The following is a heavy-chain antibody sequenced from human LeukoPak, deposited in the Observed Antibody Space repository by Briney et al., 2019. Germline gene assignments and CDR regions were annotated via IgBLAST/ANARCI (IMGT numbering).Heavy chain of an antibody. CDR3: ARDPESTIWPQYFQR. V-gene: IGHV3-7*04. Sequence: PGGSLRLSCAASGFTFSNSWMNWVRQAPGRGLEWVANVKQDGSETHYVDSVKGRFTISRDNAKNSLFLEMNSLRGEDTAVYYCARDPESTIWPQYFQRWGQGAPVTVSS. J-gene: IGHJ1*01. CDR1: GFTFSNSW. CDR2: VKQDGSET.